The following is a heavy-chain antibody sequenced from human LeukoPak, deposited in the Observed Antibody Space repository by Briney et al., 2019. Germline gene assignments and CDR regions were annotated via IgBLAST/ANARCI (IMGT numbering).Heavy chain of an antibody. J-gene: IGHJ6*02. D-gene: IGHD3-10*01. V-gene: IGHV4-34*01. CDR2: INHSGST. CDR1: GGSFSGYY. Sequence: SETLSLTCAVYGGSFSGYYWSWLRQPPGKGLEWIGEINHSGSTNYNPSLKSRVTISVDTSKNQFSLKLSSVTAADTAVYYCARQGLPGYYYGMDVWGQGTTVTVSS. CDR3: ARQGLPGYYYGMDV.